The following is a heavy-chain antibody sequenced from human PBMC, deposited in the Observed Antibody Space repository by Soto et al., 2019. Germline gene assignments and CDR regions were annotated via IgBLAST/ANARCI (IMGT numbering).Heavy chain of an antibody. CDR1: GGSFRGYS. V-gene: IGHV4-34*01. D-gene: IGHD4-17*01. J-gene: IGHJ6*02. Sequence: QVQLQQWGAGLLKPSETLSLTCGVSGGSFRGYSWNWIRQSPEKGLEWIGEINYRGITSYNPALRSRVTISLDTSTNRFSLTLTSVTAADTAIYYCARAPMDDYGNDYDGMDVWGQLTT. CDR3: ARAPMDDYGNDYDGMDV. CDR2: INYRGIT.